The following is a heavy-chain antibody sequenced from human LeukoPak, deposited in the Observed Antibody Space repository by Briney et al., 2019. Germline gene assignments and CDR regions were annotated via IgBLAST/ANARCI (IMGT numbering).Heavy chain of an antibody. CDR3: ARASRDGYNCCYFDY. V-gene: IGHV3-48*02. J-gene: IGHJ4*02. Sequence: PGGSLRLSCAASRFTFSSYTMSWVRQAPGKGLEWVAYITSGSSAIYYADSVKGRFTISRDNAKNSLYLQMNSLRDEDTAVYYCARASRDGYNCCYFDYWGQGTWSPSPQ. CDR1: RFTFSSYT. D-gene: IGHD5-24*01. CDR2: ITSGSSAI.